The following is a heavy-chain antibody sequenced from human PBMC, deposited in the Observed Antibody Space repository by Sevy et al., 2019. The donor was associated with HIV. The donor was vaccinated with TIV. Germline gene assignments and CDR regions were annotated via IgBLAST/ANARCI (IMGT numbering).Heavy chain of an antibody. J-gene: IGHJ4*02. V-gene: IGHV3-30*04. D-gene: IGHD3-22*01. CDR2: ISSNGRNK. CDR1: GVSFKTDA. CDR3: ARGQYFESSGYPWYFDF. Sequence: GGSLRLSCTASGVSFKTDAIHWVRQAPGKGLEWVAVISSNGRNKDYADSAKGRFTISRDNSKNTVYLQMNSLRPEDTSVYYCARGQYFESSGYPWYFDFWGQGTMVTVSS.